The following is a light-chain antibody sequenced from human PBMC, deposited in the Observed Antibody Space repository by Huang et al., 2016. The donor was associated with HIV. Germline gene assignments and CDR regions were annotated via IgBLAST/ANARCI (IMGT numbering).Light chain of an antibody. CDR2: SAS. Sequence: DLQMTQSPSSLSASVGDRVTITCRASQSLNNYLNWYQQKLGKAPNLLIYSASTLQSGVPPRFSGGVSGTVFTLTISNLQPEDYATYYCQQTFSVPLTFGGGTKVEIK. CDR1: QSLNNY. J-gene: IGKJ4*01. CDR3: QQTFSVPLT. V-gene: IGKV1-39*01.